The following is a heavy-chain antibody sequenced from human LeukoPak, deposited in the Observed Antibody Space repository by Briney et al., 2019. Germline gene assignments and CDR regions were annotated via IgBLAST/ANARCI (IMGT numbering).Heavy chain of an antibody. CDR1: GGSISSDNYY. D-gene: IGHD3-3*01. V-gene: IGHV4-31*03. CDR2: IYYNGAT. Sequence: SETLSLTCTVSGGSISSDNYYWSWIRHHPRKGLEWIGYIYYNGATYYNPSLQSRVTISIDPSNNQFSLKLSSVTAADTAVYYCARGLIFGVVSRLSHGMDVWGQGTTVTVSS. J-gene: IGHJ6*02. CDR3: ARGLIFGVVSRLSHGMDV.